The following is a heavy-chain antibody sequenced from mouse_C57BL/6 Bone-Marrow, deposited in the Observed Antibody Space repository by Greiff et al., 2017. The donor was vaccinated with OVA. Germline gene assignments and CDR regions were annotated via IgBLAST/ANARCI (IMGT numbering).Heavy chain of an antibody. J-gene: IGHJ2*01. V-gene: IGHV1-43*01. CDR2: INPSTGGT. CDR3: ARERRTLDY. Sequence: VQLKQSGPELVKPGASVKISCKASGYSFTGYYMHWVKQSSEKSLEWIGEINPSTGGTSYNQKFKGKATLTVDKSSSTAYMQRKSLTSEDSAVYYCARERRTLDYWGQGTTLTVSS. CDR1: GYSFTGYY.